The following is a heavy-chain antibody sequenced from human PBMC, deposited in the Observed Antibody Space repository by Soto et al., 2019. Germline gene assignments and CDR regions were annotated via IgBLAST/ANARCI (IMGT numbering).Heavy chain of an antibody. CDR3: ARDIPAVTAIVNPYYFDY. J-gene: IGHJ4*02. CDR2: ISTSGTTK. D-gene: IGHD2-21*02. CDR1: GFAFSDHY. V-gene: IGHV3-11*01. Sequence: GGYLRLSCAASGFAFSDHYMNWIRQAPGKGLEWISYISTSGTTKYYADSVQGRFTVSRDNGKNSLYLQMSSLRAEDTAVYYCARDIPAVTAIVNPYYFDYWGRGSLVTVSS.